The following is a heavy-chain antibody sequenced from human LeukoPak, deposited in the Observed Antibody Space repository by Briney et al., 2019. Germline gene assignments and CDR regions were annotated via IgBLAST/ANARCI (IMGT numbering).Heavy chain of an antibody. J-gene: IGHJ4*02. CDR1: GFTFSSYS. V-gene: IGHV3-21*01. CDR2: ISSSSSYI. D-gene: IGHD5-12*01. Sequence: GGSLRLSCAASGFTFSSYSMNWVRQAPGKGLEWVSSISSSSSYIYYADLVKGRFTISRDNAKNSLYLQMNSLRVEDTAVYYCARSSGYSGYDPDYWGQGTLVTVSS. CDR3: ARSSGYSGYDPDY.